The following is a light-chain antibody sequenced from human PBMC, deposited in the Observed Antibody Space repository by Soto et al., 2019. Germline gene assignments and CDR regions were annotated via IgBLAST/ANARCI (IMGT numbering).Light chain of an antibody. CDR1: QSISSY. CDR3: QQYGSSGT. Sequence: DIQMTQSPSSLSASVVDRVTITFRASQSISSYLNWYQQKPGKAPKLLIYAASSLQSGVPSRFSGSGSGTDFTLTISRLEPEDFAVYYCQQYGSSGTFGQGTKVDIK. CDR2: AAS. V-gene: IGKV1-39*01. J-gene: IGKJ1*01.